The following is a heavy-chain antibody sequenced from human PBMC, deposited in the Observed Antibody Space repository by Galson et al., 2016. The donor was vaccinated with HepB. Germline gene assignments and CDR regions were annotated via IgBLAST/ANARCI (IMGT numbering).Heavy chain of an antibody. J-gene: IGHJ6*02. CDR1: GFTFGDYA. Sequence: SLRLSCAASGFTFGDYAMSWFRQAPGKGLEWVGFIRSKAYGGTTEYAASVKGRFTISTDDSKSIAYLQMNSLKTEDTAVYYCTREWELLVRDGMDVWGQGTTVTVSS. V-gene: IGHV3-49*03. CDR3: TREWELLVRDGMDV. CDR2: IRSKAYGGTT. D-gene: IGHD1-26*01.